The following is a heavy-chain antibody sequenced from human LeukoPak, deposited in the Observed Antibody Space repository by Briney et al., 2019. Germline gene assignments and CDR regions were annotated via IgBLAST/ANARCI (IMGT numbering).Heavy chain of an antibody. CDR2: ISSSSSYI. V-gene: IGHV3-21*01. CDR3: ARDRQSITIFGVLIPIYMDV. J-gene: IGHJ6*03. Sequence: GGSLRLSCAASGFIFSSYTMNWVRQAPGKGLEWVSFISSSSSYIYHADSVKGRFTISRDNDKNSLYLKMNSLRAEDTAVYYCARDRQSITIFGVLIPIYMDVWGKGTTVTVSS. D-gene: IGHD3-3*01. CDR1: GFIFSSYT.